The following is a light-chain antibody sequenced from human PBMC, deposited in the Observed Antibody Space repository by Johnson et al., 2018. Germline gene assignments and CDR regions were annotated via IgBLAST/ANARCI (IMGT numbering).Light chain of an antibody. CDR3: GTWDSSLMAGNV. J-gene: IGLJ1*01. CDR2: ENN. V-gene: IGLV1-51*02. CDR1: SSNIGNNY. Sequence: QSVLTQPPSVSAAPGQKVTISCSGSSSNIGNNYVSWYQQLPGTAPKLLIYENNKRPSGIPDRFSGSKSGTSATLGITGLQTGDEADYYCGTWDSSLMAGNVFGTGTKVTV.